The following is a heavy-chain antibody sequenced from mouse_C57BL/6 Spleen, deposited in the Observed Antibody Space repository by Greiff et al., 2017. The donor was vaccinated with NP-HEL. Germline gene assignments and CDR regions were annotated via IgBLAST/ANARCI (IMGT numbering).Heavy chain of an antibody. V-gene: IGHV1-15*01. CDR3: TRAGITTVVGSYAMDY. Sequence: VQLQQSGAELVRPGASVTLSCKASGYTFTDYEMHWVKQTPVHGLEWIGAIDPETGGTAFNQKFKGKAILTADKSSSTAYMELRSLTSEDSAVYYCTRAGITTVVGSYAMDYWGQGTSVTVPS. D-gene: IGHD1-1*01. J-gene: IGHJ4*01. CDR1: GYTFTDYE. CDR2: IDPETGGT.